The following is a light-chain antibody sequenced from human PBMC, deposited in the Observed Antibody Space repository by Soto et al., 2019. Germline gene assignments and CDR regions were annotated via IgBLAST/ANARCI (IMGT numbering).Light chain of an antibody. CDR1: QSVSSN. Sequence: MGMTQSPATLSVSPGERATLTCRASQSVSSNLAWYQQKPGQAPRLLIYGAYTRATGIPARFSGSGSGTEFTLTISSLQSEDFAVYYCQHYNNWPPWTFGRGTTVEIK. CDR2: GAY. V-gene: IGKV3-15*01. CDR3: QHYNNWPPWT. J-gene: IGKJ1*01.